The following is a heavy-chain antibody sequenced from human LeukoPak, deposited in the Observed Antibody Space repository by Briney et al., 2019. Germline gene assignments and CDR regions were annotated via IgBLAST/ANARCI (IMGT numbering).Heavy chain of an antibody. Sequence: ASVKVSCKASGYTFTSYGISWVRQAPGQGLEWMGWISAYNGNTNYAQKLQGRVTMTTDTSTSTAYMELRSLRSDDTAVYYCARGGPTAAATYYYYYGMDVWGQGTTVTVSS. J-gene: IGHJ6*02. D-gene: IGHD2-15*01. CDR3: ARGGPTAAATYYYYYGMDV. CDR1: GYTFTSYG. CDR2: ISAYNGNT. V-gene: IGHV1-18*01.